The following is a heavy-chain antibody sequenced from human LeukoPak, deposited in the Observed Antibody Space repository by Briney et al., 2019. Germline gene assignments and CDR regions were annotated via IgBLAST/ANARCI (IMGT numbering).Heavy chain of an antibody. CDR2: INQDGNSQ. J-gene: IGHJ4*02. D-gene: IGHD2-21*01. CDR3: ARSLWPEDY. CDR1: GFAFSSYW. Sequence: GGSLRLSCEASGFAFSSYWASWVRHAPGKGLEWVANINQDGNSQNYVDSVRGRFTISKDNAKNSVYLQMNSLRAEDTAVYYCARSLWPEDYWGQGALVTVSS. V-gene: IGHV3-7*01.